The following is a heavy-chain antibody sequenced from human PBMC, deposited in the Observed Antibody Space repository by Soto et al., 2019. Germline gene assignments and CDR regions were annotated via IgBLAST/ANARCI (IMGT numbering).Heavy chain of an antibody. CDR1: GGSISSYY. D-gene: IGHD4-17*01. CDR2: IYTSGST. J-gene: IGHJ5*02. CDR3: ARDRYGEPHNWFDP. V-gene: IGHV4-4*07. Sequence: SETLSLTCTVSGGSISSYYWSWIRQPAGKGLEWIGRIYTSGSTNYNPSLKSRVTMSVDTSKNQFSLKLSSVTAADTAVYYCARDRYGEPHNWFDPWGQGTLVTVSS.